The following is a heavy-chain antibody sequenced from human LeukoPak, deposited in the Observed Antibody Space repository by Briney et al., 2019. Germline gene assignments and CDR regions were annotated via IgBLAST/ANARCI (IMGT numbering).Heavy chain of an antibody. V-gene: IGHV3-74*01. CDR2: INTDGSST. CDR1: GFTFSSYW. Sequence: GGSLRLSCAASGFTFSSYWMHWVRQAPGKGLVWVSRINTDGSSTNYADSVKGRFTISRDNAKNTLYLQMNSLRAEDTAVYYCASTRRDGYNYWAYRGQGTLVTVSS. D-gene: IGHD5-24*01. J-gene: IGHJ4*02. CDR3: ASTRRDGYNYWAY.